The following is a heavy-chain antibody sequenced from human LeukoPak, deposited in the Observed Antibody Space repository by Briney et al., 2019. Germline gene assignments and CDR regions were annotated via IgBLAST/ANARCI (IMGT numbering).Heavy chain of an antibody. Sequence: PSEALSLTCAVYGXSFSGYYWSWIRQSPGKGLEWIGYIFYTGSTDYNPSLKSRVTMSVDTSKNQFSLKLSSVTAADTAIFYCARGGLRHFDFWGQGALVTVSS. CDR2: IFYTGST. D-gene: IGHD4-17*01. CDR3: ARGGLRHFDF. J-gene: IGHJ4*02. CDR1: GXSFSGYY. V-gene: IGHV4-59*01.